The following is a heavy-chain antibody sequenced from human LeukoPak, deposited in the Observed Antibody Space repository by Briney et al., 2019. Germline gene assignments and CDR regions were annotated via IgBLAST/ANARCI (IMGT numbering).Heavy chain of an antibody. CDR3: ASYYYDSSGTGGHFDY. J-gene: IGHJ4*02. V-gene: IGHV3-23*01. CDR1: GFTLSSCA. D-gene: IGHD3-22*01. CDR2: ISGSGGST. Sequence: GGSLRLFCAPSGFTLSSCAMSWVRQAPREGLEWVSAISGSGGSTYYADSVKGRFPISRDNSKNTLYLQMNSLRAEDTAVYYCASYYYDSSGTGGHFDYWGQGTLVTVSS.